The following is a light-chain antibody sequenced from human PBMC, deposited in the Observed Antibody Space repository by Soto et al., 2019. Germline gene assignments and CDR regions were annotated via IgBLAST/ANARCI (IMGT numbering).Light chain of an antibody. Sequence: QSALTQPASVSGSPGQSITISCTGTSGDVGAYDFVSWYQHHPGKAPRLVIYDVSRRPAGASNRFSGSKSGSTASLTISTLQADDEAYYYCSSFTGTFSYVFGTGTKLTVL. CDR2: DVS. CDR3: SSFTGTFSYV. CDR1: SGDVGAYDF. V-gene: IGLV2-14*01. J-gene: IGLJ1*01.